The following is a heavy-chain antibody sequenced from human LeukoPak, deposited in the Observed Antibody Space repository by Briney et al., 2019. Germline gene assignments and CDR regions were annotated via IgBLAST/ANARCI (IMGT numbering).Heavy chain of an antibody. CDR3: AAQVPAAISSYFDY. CDR1: GFTFSSYS. CDR2: ISSSGSTI. Sequence: GGSLRLSCAASGFTFSSYSMNWVRQAPGKGLEWVSYISSSGSTIYYADSVKGRFTISRDNAKNTLYLQMNSLRAEDTAVYYCAAQVPAAISSYFDYWGQGTLVTVSS. D-gene: IGHD2-2*01. V-gene: IGHV3-48*04. J-gene: IGHJ4*02.